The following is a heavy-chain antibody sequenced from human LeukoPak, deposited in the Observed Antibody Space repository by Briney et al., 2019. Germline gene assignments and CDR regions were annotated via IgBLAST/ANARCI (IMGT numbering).Heavy chain of an antibody. D-gene: IGHD3-9*01. CDR1: GYTFTGYY. CDR2: INPNSGGT. Sequence: ASVKVSCKASGYTFTGYYMHWVRQAPGQGLEWMGWINPNSGGTNYAQKFQGRVTMTRDTSISTAYMELSSLRSEDTAVYYCARGGSVYDILTGYYLRYWGQGTLVTVSS. CDR3: ARGGSVYDILTGYYLRY. J-gene: IGHJ4*02. V-gene: IGHV1-2*02.